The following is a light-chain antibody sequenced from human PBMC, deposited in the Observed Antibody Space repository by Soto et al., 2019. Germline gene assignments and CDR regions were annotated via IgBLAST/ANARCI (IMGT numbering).Light chain of an antibody. V-gene: IGLV1-44*01. J-gene: IGLJ3*02. CDR1: SSSIGSNT. CDR2: GNI. CDR3: QSFDSSLSASWV. Sequence: QSVLTQPPSASGTPGQRVTISCSGSSSSIGSNTVNWYQQIPGTAPRPLIYGNINRPSGVPDRFSGSKSGTSASLAITGLQAEDEADYYCQSFDSSLSASWVFGGGTKVTVL.